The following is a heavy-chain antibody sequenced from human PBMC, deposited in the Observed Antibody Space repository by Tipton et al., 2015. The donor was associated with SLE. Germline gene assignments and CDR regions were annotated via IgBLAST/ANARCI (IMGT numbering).Heavy chain of an antibody. CDR2: IRYDGSNK. J-gene: IGHJ6*02. V-gene: IGHV3-30*02. Sequence: GSLRLSCAASGFTFSSYGMHWVRQAPGKGLEWVAFIRYDGSNKYYADSVKGRFTISRDNSKNTLYLQVNSLRAEDTAVYYCAKDVAGRLYYYGMDVWGQGTTVTVSS. CDR1: GFTFSSYG. CDR3: AKDVAGRLYYYGMDV. D-gene: IGHD6-19*01.